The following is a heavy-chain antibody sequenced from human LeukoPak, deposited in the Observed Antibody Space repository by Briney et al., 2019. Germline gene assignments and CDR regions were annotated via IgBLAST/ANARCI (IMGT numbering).Heavy chain of an antibody. CDR3: AKDYCSGGSCHSSY. CDR2: ISYDGGNK. J-gene: IGHJ4*02. CDR1: GFTFSSYG. D-gene: IGHD2-15*01. Sequence: QPGRSLRLSCAASGFTFSSYGMHWVRQAPGKGLEWVAVISYDGGNKYYADSVKGRSTISRDNSKNTLYLQMNSLRAEDTAVYYCAKDYCSGGSCHSSYWGQGTLVTVSS. V-gene: IGHV3-30*18.